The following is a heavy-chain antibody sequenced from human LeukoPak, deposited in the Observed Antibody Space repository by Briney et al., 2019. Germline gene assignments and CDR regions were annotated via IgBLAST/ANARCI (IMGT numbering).Heavy chain of an antibody. CDR3: ARAGSTSVTFGY. V-gene: IGHV3-74*01. J-gene: IGHJ4*02. Sequence: QPGGSLRLSCAASGFTFSSYWMHWVRQAPGKGLVWVSRINTDGSSTSYADSVKGRFTISRDNAKNTLYLQMNSLRAEDTAVYYCARAGSTSVTFGYWGQGTLVTVSS. D-gene: IGHD2-2*01. CDR1: GFTFSSYW. CDR2: INTDGSST.